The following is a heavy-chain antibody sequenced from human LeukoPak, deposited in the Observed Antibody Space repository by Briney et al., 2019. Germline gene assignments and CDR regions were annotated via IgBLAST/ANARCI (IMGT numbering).Heavy chain of an antibody. Sequence: GASVKVSCKASGYTFTSYWIGWVRQMPGKGLEWMGIIYPGDSDTRYSPSFQGQVTISADKSISTAYLQWSSLKASDTAMYYCASWVVTTGHYWGQGTLVTVSS. CDR2: IYPGDSDT. J-gene: IGHJ4*02. D-gene: IGHD2-21*02. CDR1: GYTFTSYW. V-gene: IGHV5-51*01. CDR3: ASWVVTTGHY.